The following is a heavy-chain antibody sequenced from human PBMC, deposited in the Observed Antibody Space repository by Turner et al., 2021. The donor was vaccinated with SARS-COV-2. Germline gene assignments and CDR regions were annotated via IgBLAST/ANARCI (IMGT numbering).Heavy chain of an antibody. D-gene: IGHD6-6*01. CDR2: IHPSDGRT. CDR3: ATVVGAV. Sequence: QVQLVQSGAEVKKPGASVKLSCKASVYNFTTYYIHWVRQAPGQGLEWMGIIHPSDGRTDYPQRFQGRVTMTRDTSTSTVHMELSSLISEDTAVYYCATVVGAVWGQGTLVIVSS. CDR1: VYNFTTYY. V-gene: IGHV1-46*01. J-gene: IGHJ4*02.